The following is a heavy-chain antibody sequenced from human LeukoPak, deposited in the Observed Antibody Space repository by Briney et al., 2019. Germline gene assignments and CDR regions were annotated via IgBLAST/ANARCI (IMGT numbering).Heavy chain of an antibody. CDR2: ISYEGSTE. V-gene: IGHV3-30*04. CDR1: GFTFSSYA. D-gene: IGHD6-19*01. J-gene: IGHJ4*02. Sequence: GGSLRLSCVASGFTFSSYAVHWVRQAPGKGLEWVAVISYEGSTEYYADSVKGRFTISRDNSKNTLYLQMNSLRPEDTAVYYCARGSSKSQYSSGWYYGRWGQGTLVTVSS. CDR3: ARGSSKSQYSSGWYYGR.